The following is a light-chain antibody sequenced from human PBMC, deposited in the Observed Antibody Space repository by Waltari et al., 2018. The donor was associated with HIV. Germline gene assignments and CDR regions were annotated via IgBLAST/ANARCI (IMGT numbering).Light chain of an antibody. CDR1: KLGNKY. CDR3: QAWDTTTAV. V-gene: IGLV3-1*01. CDR2: SDA. Sequence: YDLTQPPSVSVSPGQTATITCSGDKLGNKYVSWYRQRPGQSPVLVIYSDAKRPSGLPERVSGSNSGSTATLTISGTQAMDEGDYYCQAWDTTTAVFGTGTRVTVL. J-gene: IGLJ1*01.